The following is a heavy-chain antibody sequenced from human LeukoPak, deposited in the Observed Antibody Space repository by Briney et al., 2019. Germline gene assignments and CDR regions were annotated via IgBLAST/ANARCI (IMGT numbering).Heavy chain of an antibody. CDR2: IYSGGST. V-gene: IGHV3-66*01. CDR3: ARDKGRTVTTVGYYYYGMDV. Sequence: PGGSLRLSCAASGFTVSSNYMSWVRQAPGKGLEWVSVIYSGGSTYYADSVKGRFTISRDSSKNTLYLQMNSLRAEDTAVYYCARDKGRTVTTVGYYYYGMDVWGQGTTVTVSS. D-gene: IGHD4-17*01. J-gene: IGHJ6*02. CDR1: GFTVSSNY.